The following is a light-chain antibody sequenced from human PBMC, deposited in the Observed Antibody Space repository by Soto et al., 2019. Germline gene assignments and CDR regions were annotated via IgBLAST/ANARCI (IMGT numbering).Light chain of an antibody. CDR1: QSLSSY. CDR2: DAS. CDR3: QQRSNWPPLT. J-gene: IGKJ4*01. Sequence: IVLTQSPATLSLSPGERATLSCRASQSLSSYLAWYQQKPGQAPRLLIFDASNRATGIPARFGGSGSGTDFTLTISSLEPEDFAVYYCQQRSNWPPLTFGGGTKVEIK. V-gene: IGKV3-11*01.